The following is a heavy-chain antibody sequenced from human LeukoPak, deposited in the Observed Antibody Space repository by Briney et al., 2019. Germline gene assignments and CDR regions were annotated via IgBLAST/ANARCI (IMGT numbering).Heavy chain of an antibody. V-gene: IGHV4-39*01. J-gene: IGHJ4*02. CDR3: SSNNCSSTSCCLGYFDY. Sequence: SETLSLTCTVSGGSISSSSYYWGWIRQPPGKGLEWIGSIYYSGSTYYNPSLKSRVTISVDTSKNQFSLKLSSVTAADTAVYYCSSNNCSSTSCCLGYFDYWGQGTLVTVSS. D-gene: IGHD2-2*01. CDR2: IYYSGST. CDR1: GGSISSSSYY.